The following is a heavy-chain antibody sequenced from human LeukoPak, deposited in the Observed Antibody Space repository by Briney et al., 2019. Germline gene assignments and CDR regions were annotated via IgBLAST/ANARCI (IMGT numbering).Heavy chain of an antibody. CDR2: ISSSGSTI. CDR3: ARDEVGAFDY. V-gene: IGHV3-48*03. Sequence: GGSLRLSCAASGSTFSSYEMNWVRQAPGKGLEWVSYISSSGSTIYYADSVKGRFTISRDNAKNSLYLQMNSLRAEDTAVYYCARDEVGAFDYWGQGTLVTVSS. J-gene: IGHJ4*02. D-gene: IGHD1-26*01. CDR1: GSTFSSYE.